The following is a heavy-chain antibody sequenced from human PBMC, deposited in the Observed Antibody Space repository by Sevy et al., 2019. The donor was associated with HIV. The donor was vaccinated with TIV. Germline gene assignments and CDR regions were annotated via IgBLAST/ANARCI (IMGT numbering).Heavy chain of an antibody. D-gene: IGHD2-15*01. CDR3: ARDHTDIVVVVAATGYYYGMDV. CDR2: IIPIFGTA. V-gene: IGHV1-69*13. CDR1: GGTFSSYA. Sequence: ASGKVSCKASGGTFSSYAISWVRQAPGQGLEWMGGIIPIFGTANYAQKFQGRVTITADESTSTAYMELSSLRSEDTAVYYCARDHTDIVVVVAATGYYYGMDVWGQGTTVTVSS. J-gene: IGHJ6*02.